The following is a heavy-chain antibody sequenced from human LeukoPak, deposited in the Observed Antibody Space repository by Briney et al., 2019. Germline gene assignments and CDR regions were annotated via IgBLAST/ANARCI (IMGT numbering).Heavy chain of an antibody. CDR1: GFTFDDYA. V-gene: IGHV3-9*01. Sequence: PGGSLRLSCAASGFTFDDYAMHWVRHAPGKGLEWVSGISWNSGSIGYADSVKGRFTISRDNAKNSLYLQMNSLRAEDTALYYCAKVLVSSRSMTPYYYYGMDVWGQGTTVTVSS. CDR3: AKVLVSSRSMTPYYYYGMDV. CDR2: ISWNSGSI. J-gene: IGHJ6*02. D-gene: IGHD2/OR15-2a*01.